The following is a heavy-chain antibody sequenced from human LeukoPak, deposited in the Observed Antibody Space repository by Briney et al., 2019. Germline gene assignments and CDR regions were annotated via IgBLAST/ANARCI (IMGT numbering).Heavy chain of an antibody. CDR3: ARDRNGIGPAGIMVRAGYYMDV. CDR1: GGTFSSYA. J-gene: IGHJ6*03. Sequence: EASVKVSCKASGGTFSSYAISWVRQAPGQGLEWMGGIIPIFGTANYAQKFQGRVTITTDESTSTAYMELSSLRSEDTAVYYCARDRNGIGPAGIMVRAGYYMDVWGKGTTVTVSS. V-gene: IGHV1-69*05. D-gene: IGHD3-10*01. CDR2: IIPIFGTA.